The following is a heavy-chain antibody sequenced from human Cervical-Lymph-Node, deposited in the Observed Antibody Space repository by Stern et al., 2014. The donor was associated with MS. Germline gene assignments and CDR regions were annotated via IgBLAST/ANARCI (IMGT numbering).Heavy chain of an antibody. Sequence: VQLLESGGDLVKPGGSLRLACAASGLIFSDYYMSWMRQAPGKGLEWLSYISPSGDSTYYADSVKGRFTISRDNAKNSLYLRMSSLRAEDTAVYYCARILKLSYYDRSGLNPDYWGQGTLVTVSS. CDR1: GLIFSDYY. D-gene: IGHD3-22*01. CDR2: ISPSGDST. V-gene: IGHV3-11*01. J-gene: IGHJ4*02. CDR3: ARILKLSYYDRSGLNPDY.